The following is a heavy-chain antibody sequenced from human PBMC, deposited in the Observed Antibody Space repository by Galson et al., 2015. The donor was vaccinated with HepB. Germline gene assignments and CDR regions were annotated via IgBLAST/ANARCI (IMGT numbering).Heavy chain of an antibody. J-gene: IGHJ3*02. Sequence: SLRLSCADSGFTFDDYAMQWVRQAPGKGLEWDSGSSWNNGSIGYAESVKGRFTISRDNAKNSLYLQMNSLRAEDTALYYCARRWEPKAYDPFDIWGQGTMVTVSS. CDR3: ARRWEPKAYDPFDI. D-gene: IGHD1-26*01. V-gene: IGHV3-9*01. CDR1: GFTFDDYA. CDR2: SSWNNGSI.